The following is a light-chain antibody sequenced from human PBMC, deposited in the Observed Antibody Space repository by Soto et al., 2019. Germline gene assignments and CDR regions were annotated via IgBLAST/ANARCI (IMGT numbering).Light chain of an antibody. J-gene: IGKJ3*01. CDR3: QQCYSVPR. Sequence: DIQMTQSPSSLSASVGDRVTITCRASRSISNYLNWYQQKSGKVPRLLIYAASSLQPGVPSRFSGTGTGTAFTLTITSLQPEDSATYYCQQCYSVPRVGPGARV. CDR2: AAS. CDR1: RSISNY. V-gene: IGKV1-39*01.